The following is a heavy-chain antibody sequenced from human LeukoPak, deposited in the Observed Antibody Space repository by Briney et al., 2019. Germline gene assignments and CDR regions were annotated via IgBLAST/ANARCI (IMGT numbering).Heavy chain of an antibody. Sequence: PGGPRRLSCAASGLTFSSYSMNWVPQAPGKGLDGVSSISSSSSYIYYADSVKGRFTISKDNSKNTLYLQMNSLRAEDTAVYYCASKYYDPYYFDYWGQGTLVTVSS. CDR3: ASKYYDPYYFDY. J-gene: IGHJ4*02. V-gene: IGHV3-21*01. D-gene: IGHD3-22*01. CDR2: ISSSSSYI. CDR1: GLTFSSYS.